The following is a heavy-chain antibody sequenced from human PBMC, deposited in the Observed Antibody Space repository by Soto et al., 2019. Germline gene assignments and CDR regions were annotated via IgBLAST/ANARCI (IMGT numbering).Heavy chain of an antibody. V-gene: IGHV3-21*01. CDR3: ARDHQGVLLWFGELLTNPNEDAFDI. CDR2: ISSSSSYI. CDR1: GFTVSSNY. D-gene: IGHD3-10*01. J-gene: IGHJ3*02. Sequence: EVQLVESGGGLIQPGGSLRLSCAASGFTVSSNYMSWVRQAPGKGLEWVSSISSSSSYIYYADSVKGRFTISRDNAKNSLYLQMNSLRAEDTAVYYCARDHQGVLLWFGELLTNPNEDAFDIWGQGTMVTVSS.